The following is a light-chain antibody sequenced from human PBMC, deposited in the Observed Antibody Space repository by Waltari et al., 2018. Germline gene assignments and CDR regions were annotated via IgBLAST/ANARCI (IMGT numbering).Light chain of an antibody. CDR2: GAS. V-gene: IGKV3-15*01. CDR3: QQYNNWPPGT. Sequence: ETMMTQSQATLSVSPGEGATLSCRASQSVSSNLAWYQHKPGQAPRLLIYGASTRATGIPARFSGSGSGTEFTLTISSLQSEDFAVYYCQQYNNWPPGTFGQGTKVEIK. J-gene: IGKJ1*01. CDR1: QSVSSN.